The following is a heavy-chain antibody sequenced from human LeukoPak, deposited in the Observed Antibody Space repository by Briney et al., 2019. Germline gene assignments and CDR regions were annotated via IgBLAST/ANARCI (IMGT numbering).Heavy chain of an antibody. CDR1: GFTFSSYG. D-gene: IGHD2-15*01. V-gene: IGHV3-30*02. CDR2: IRYDGSNK. CDR3: AKDLKGYCSGGSCLADY. Sequence: PGGSLRLSCAVSGFTFSSYGMHWVRQAPGKGLEWVAFIRYDGSNKYYADSVKGRFTISRDNSKNTLYLQMNSLRAEDTAVYYCAKDLKGYCSGGSCLADYWGQGTLVTVSS. J-gene: IGHJ4*02.